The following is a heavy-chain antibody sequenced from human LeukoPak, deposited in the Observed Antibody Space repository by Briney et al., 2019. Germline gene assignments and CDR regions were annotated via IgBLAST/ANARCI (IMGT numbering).Heavy chain of an antibody. D-gene: IGHD5-18*01. CDR3: ATYRQIQVPFEF. V-gene: IGHV3-23*01. CDR2: IFPSSVEI. Sequence: GGSLRLSCATSGFSFSSYAMSWVRQAPGKGLEWVSTIFPSSVEIHYADSVKGRFTISRDNSRSTLSLQMDSLRAEDTATYYCATYRQIQVPFEFWGQGTLVTVSS. CDR1: GFSFSSYA. J-gene: IGHJ4*02.